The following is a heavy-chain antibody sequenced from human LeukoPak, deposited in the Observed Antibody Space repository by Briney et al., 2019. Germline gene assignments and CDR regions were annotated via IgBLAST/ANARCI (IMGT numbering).Heavy chain of an antibody. CDR1: GFTFSDYC. V-gene: IGHV3-11*01. J-gene: IGHJ3*02. Sequence: GGSLRLSCAASGFTFSDYCMSWIRQAPGKGLEWVSYISSSGSTIYYADSVKGRFTISRDNAKNSLYLQMNSLRAEDTAVYYCARPRTTVTPGDAFDIWGQGTMVTVSS. D-gene: IGHD4-17*01. CDR2: ISSSGSTI. CDR3: ARPRTTVTPGDAFDI.